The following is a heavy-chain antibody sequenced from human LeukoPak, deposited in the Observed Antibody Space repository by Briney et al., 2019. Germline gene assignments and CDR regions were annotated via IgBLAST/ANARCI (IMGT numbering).Heavy chain of an antibody. D-gene: IGHD3-9*01. CDR3: ARVSDYPSPWQPLLRYFDWLLYY. Sequence: GALVKVSCKASGFTFTSHDYNWVRQAPGQGLEWMGRINPNSGGTNYAQKFRGRVTMTRDTSISTAYMELSRLRSDDTAVYYCARVSDYPSPWQPLLRYFDWLLYYWGQGTLVTVSS. CDR2: INPNSGGT. V-gene: IGHV1-2*06. J-gene: IGHJ4*02. CDR1: GFTFTSHD.